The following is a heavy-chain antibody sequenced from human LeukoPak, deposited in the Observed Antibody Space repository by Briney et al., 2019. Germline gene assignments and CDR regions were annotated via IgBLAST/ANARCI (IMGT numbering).Heavy chain of an antibody. J-gene: IGHJ4*02. CDR1: GGSVSSYY. CDR3: ARRYSSSTFDY. Sequence: SETLSLTCTVSGGSVSSYYWSWIRQPPGKGLEWIGCIYYSGSTNYNPSLKSRVTISVDTSKNQFSLKLSSVTAADTAVYYCARRYSSSTFDYWGQGTLVTVSS. CDR2: IYYSGST. D-gene: IGHD6-6*01. V-gene: IGHV4-59*08.